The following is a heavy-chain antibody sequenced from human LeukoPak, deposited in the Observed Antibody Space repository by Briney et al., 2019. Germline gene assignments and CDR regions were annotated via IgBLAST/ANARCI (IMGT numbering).Heavy chain of an antibody. J-gene: IGHJ6*03. CDR1: GFTFSSYG. V-gene: IGHV3-7*01. Sequence: GGSLRLSCAASGFTFSSYGMHWVRQAPGKGLEWVANIKQDGSEKYYVDSVRGRFTISRDNAKNSLYLQMNSLRAEDTAVYYCARADSSIAARLSRSSIFNYYYYMDVWGKGTTVTVSS. D-gene: IGHD6-6*01. CDR2: IKQDGSEK. CDR3: ARADSSIAARLSRSSIFNYYYYMDV.